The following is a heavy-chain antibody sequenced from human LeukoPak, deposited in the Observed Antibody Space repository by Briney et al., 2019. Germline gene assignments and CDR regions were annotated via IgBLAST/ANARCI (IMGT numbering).Heavy chain of an antibody. CDR1: GFTFSSYS. CDR3: ARGTRGTTRDGYNRPGNDY. D-gene: IGHD5-24*01. Sequence: GGSLRLSCAASGFTFSSYSMNWVRQAPGKGLEWVSSISSSSSYIYYADSVKGRFTISRDNAKNSLYLQMNSLRAEDTAVYYCARGTRGTTRDGYNRPGNDYWGQGTLVTVSS. V-gene: IGHV3-21*01. CDR2: ISSSSSYI. J-gene: IGHJ4*02.